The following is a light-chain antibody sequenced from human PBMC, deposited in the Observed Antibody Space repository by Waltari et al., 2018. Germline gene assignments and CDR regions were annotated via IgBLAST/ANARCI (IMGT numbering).Light chain of an antibody. CDR3: QKYNSDPLT. CDR1: QGISNY. Sequence: DIQMTQSPSSLSASVGDRVTIPCRASQGISNYLAWYQQKPGNVPKLLIYAASILQPGVPSRFSGTGSGADFTLTISSLQPEDVATYYCQKYNSDPLTFGGGTKVEIK. V-gene: IGKV1-27*01. J-gene: IGKJ4*01. CDR2: AAS.